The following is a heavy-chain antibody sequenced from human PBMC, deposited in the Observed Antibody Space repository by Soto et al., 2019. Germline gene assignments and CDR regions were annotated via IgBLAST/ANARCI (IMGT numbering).Heavy chain of an antibody. CDR1: GFTFSGYT. CDR2: ITPSGDYT. J-gene: IGHJ4*02. Sequence: EVQLLESGGGLIQPGGSLRLSCAASGFTFSGYTMSWVRQAPGKGPEWVSAITPSGDYTTYADSVKGRFTIARDNSKNTLFLQMNGLRADDTAIYYCARPYETSGSYLRFDYWGLGTLVTVSS. CDR3: ARPYETSGSYLRFDY. V-gene: IGHV3-23*01. D-gene: IGHD3-22*01.